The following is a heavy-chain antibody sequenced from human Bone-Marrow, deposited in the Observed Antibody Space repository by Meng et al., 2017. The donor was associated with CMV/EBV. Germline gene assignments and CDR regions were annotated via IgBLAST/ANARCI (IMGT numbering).Heavy chain of an antibody. V-gene: IGHV1-69*05. CDR1: GYTFTSYD. Sequence: SVKVSCKASGYTFTSYDINWVRQATGQGLEWMGGIIPIFGTANYAQKFQGRVTITTDESTSTAYMELSSLRSEDTAVYYCASGYYDSSGYYGSFDYWGQGTLATFPS. CDR2: IIPIFGTA. CDR3: ASGYYDSSGYYGSFDY. J-gene: IGHJ4*02. D-gene: IGHD3-22*01.